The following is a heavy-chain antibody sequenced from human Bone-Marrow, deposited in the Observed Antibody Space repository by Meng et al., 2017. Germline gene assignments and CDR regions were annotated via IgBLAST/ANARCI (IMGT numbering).Heavy chain of an antibody. V-gene: IGHV1-69*02. CDR1: GGTFSSYT. CDR3: ARLRSSTRGWFDP. CDR2: IIPILGIA. Sequence: SVKVSCKASGGTFSSYTISWVRQAPGQGLEWMGRIIPILGIANYAQKFQGRVTITADKSTSTAYMELSSLRSEDTAVYYCARLRSSTRGWFDPWGQGTLVTVSS. J-gene: IGHJ5*02. D-gene: IGHD2-2*01.